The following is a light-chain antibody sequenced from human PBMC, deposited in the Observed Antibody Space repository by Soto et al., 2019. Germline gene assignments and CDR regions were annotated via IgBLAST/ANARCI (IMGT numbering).Light chain of an antibody. Sequence: QSVLTQPASVSGSPGQSITISCTGTSSDVGGYNYVSWYQQHPGRAPKLMIYDVSNRPSGVSDRFSGSKSGNTASLTISGLQADDDADYYCSSYTRTSTLVFGTGTKVTVL. CDR3: SSYTRTSTLV. CDR1: SSDVGGYNY. V-gene: IGLV2-14*01. J-gene: IGLJ1*01. CDR2: DVS.